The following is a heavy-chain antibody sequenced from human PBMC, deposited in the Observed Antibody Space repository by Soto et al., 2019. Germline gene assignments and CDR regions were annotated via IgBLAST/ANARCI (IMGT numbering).Heavy chain of an antibody. J-gene: IGHJ4*02. V-gene: IGHV3-23*01. Sequence: EVQLLDSGGGLVQPGGSLRLSCAASGFTFSNYAMTWVRQGPGKGLEWVSGISGSGGRSYYADSGKGRLTISRDNSTSTLYLEMNSLRAEDTAVYYCAKDYVVLSSEQPYDFDYWGQGTLVTVSS. D-gene: IGHD6-13*01. CDR3: AKDYVVLSSEQPYDFDY. CDR2: ISGSGGRS. CDR1: GFTFSNYA.